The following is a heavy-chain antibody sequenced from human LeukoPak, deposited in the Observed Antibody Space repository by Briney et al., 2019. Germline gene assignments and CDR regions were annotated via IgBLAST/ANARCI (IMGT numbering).Heavy chain of an antibody. V-gene: IGHV1-18*01. CDR3: ARDQSYYDILTGYSKLLDY. CDR2: ISAYNGDT. CDR1: GYTFTSYG. Sequence: ASVKVSCKASGYTFTSYGISWVRQAPGQGLEWMGWISAYNGDTNYAQKLQGRVTMTTDTPTSTAYMELRSLRSDDTAVYYCARDQSYYDILTGYSKLLDYWGQGTLVTVSS. J-gene: IGHJ4*02. D-gene: IGHD3-9*01.